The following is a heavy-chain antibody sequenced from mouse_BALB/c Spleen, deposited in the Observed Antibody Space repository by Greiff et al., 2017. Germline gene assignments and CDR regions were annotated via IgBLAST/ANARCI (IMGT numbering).Heavy chain of an antibody. V-gene: IGHV10-1*02. CDR2: IRSKSNNYAT. J-gene: IGHJ4*01. CDR3: VKPKDSSGHYAMDY. D-gene: IGHD3-2*01. Sequence: EAGGGLVQPKGSLKLSCAASGFTFNTYAMNWVRQAPGKGLEWVARIRSKSNNYATYYADSVKDRFTISRDDSQSMLYLQMNNLKTEDTAMYYCVKPKDSSGHYAMDYWGQGTSVTVSS. CDR1: GFTFNTYA.